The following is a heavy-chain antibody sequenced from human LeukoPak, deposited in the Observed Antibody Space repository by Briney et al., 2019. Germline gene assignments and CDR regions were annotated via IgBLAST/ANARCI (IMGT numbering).Heavy chain of an antibody. CDR3: ARGRYYYGSGSYHSYYYYYYMDV. D-gene: IGHD3-10*01. V-gene: IGHV4-34*01. Sequence: SETLSLTCAVYGGSFSGYYWSWIRQPPGKGLEWTGEINHSGSTNYNPSLKSRVTISVDTSKNQFSLKLSSVTAADTAVYYCARGRYYYGSGSYHSYYYYYYMDVWGKGTTVTVSS. CDR2: INHSGST. CDR1: GGSFSGYY. J-gene: IGHJ6*03.